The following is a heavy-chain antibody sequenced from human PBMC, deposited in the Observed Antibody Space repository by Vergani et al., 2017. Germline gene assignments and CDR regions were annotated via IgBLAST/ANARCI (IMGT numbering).Heavy chain of an antibody. Sequence: EVQVLESGGGLVQPGGSLRLSCAASGFTFSSFAMSWVRQAPGKGLEWVSALSVSADSTYYADSVKGRFTISRDNSKNTLYLQMNSLRAEETAVYYCAKDARSIAVAGANWFDPWGQGTLVTVSS. CDR1: GFTFSSFA. CDR2: LSVSADST. V-gene: IGHV3-23*01. J-gene: IGHJ5*02. D-gene: IGHD6-19*01. CDR3: AKDARSIAVAGANWFDP.